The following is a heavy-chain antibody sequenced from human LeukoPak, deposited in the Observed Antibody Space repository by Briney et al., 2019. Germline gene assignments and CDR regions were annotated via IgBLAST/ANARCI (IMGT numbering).Heavy chain of an antibody. J-gene: IGHJ4*02. CDR1: GFTFRSYA. Sequence: GGSLRLSCAASGFTFRSYAMSWVRKAPGKGLEWVSAISGSGGSTYYADSVKAPFTISRDNSKNTLYLQMNRLRAEDPAIYYCAKDSIGDSYYDSYSFDYWGQGTLVTVSS. CDR3: AKDSIGDSYYDSYSFDY. V-gene: IGHV3-23*01. CDR2: ISGSGGST. D-gene: IGHD3-22*01.